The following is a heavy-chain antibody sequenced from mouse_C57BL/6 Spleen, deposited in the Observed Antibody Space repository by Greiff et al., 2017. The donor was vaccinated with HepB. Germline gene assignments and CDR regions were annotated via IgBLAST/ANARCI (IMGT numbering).Heavy chain of an antibody. V-gene: IGHV1-15*01. CDR2: FDPETGGT. Sequence: QVQLQQSGAELVRPGASVTLSCKASGYTFTDYEMHWVKQTPVHGLEWIGAFDPETGGTAYNQKFKGKAILTADKSSSTAYMELRSLTSEDSAVYYCKRGGFDYWGQGTTLTVAS. CDR1: GYTFTDYE. CDR3: KRGGFDY. J-gene: IGHJ2*01.